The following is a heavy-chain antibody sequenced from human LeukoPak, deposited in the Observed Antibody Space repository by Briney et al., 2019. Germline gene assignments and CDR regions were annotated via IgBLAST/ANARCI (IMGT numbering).Heavy chain of an antibody. Sequence: PGGSLRLSCAASGFTFSSYAMSWVRQAPGKGLEWVSAISGSGGSTYYADSVKGRFTISRDNPKNTLYLQMNSLRAEDTAVYYCAKDVESYSGYCVYWGQGTLVTVSS. J-gene: IGHJ4*02. CDR1: GFTFSSYA. CDR3: AKDVESYSGYCVY. D-gene: IGHD5-12*01. V-gene: IGHV3-23*01. CDR2: ISGSGGST.